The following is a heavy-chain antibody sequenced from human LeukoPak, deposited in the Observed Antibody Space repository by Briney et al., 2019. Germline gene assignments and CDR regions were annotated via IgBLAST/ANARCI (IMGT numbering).Heavy chain of an antibody. CDR1: GGTFSSYA. CDR2: IIPIFGSP. V-gene: IGHV1-69*05. J-gene: IGHJ3*02. Sequence: ASVKVSCKTSGGTFSSYAINWVRQAPGQGLEWMGAIIPIFGSPDYAQNFQGRVAITTDKSTSTAFMELSSLRSEDTAVYYCARDRVEYNWNDKSFDIWGQGTMVTVSS. CDR3: ARDRVEYNWNDKSFDI. D-gene: IGHD1-1*01.